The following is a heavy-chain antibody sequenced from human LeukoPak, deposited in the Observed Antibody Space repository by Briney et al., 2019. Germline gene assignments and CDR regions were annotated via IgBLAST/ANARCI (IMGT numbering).Heavy chain of an antibody. CDR1: GGSFSGYY. CDR3: ARPKWIQLWYAFDI. J-gene: IGHJ3*02. V-gene: IGHV4-34*01. D-gene: IGHD5-18*01. CDR2: INHSGST. Sequence: SETLSLTCAVYGGSFSGYYWSRIRQPPGKGLEWIGEINHSGSTNYNPSLKSRVTISVDTSKNQFSLKLSSVTAADTAVYYCARPKWIQLWYAFDIWGQGTMVTVSS.